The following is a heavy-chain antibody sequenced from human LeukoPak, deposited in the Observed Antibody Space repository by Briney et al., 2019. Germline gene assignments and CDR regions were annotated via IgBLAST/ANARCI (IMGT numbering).Heavy chain of an antibody. D-gene: IGHD6-13*01. V-gene: IGHV4-31*03. CDR2: IYYSGST. J-gene: IGHJ4*02. CDR3: ARRGRAAAGNLDY. Sequence: SETLSLTCTVSGGSISSGGYYWSWIRQHPGKGLEWIGYIYYSGSTYYNPSLKSRVTISVDTSKNQFSLELSSVTAADTAVYYCARRGRAAAGNLDYWGQGTLVTVSS. CDR1: GGSISSGGYY.